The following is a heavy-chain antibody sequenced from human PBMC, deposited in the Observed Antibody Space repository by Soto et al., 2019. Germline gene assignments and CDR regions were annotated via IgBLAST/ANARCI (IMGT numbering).Heavy chain of an antibody. CDR1: GYTLTSYY. CDR2: INPSGGST. J-gene: IGHJ6*02. CDR3: ARDDSATYYYYGMDV. V-gene: IGHV1-46*01. D-gene: IGHD6-25*01. Sequence: ASVKVSCKASGYTLTSYYMHWVRQAPGQGLEWMGIINPSGGSTSYAQKFQGRVTMTRDTSTSTVYMELSSLRSEDTAVYYCARDDSATYYYYGMDVWGQGTTVTVSS.